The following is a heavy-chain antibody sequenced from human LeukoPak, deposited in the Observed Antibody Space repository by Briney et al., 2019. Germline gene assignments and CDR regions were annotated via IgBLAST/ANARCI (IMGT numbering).Heavy chain of an antibody. CDR3: ASGYDILTGYSPGY. CDR1: GGSISSYY. V-gene: IGHV4-59*08. CDR2: IYYSGST. Sequence: SETLSLTCTVSGGSISSYYWSWIRQPPGKGLEWIGYIYYSGSTNYNSSLKSRVTISVDTSKNQFSLKLSSVTAADTAVYYCASGYDILTGYSPGYWGQGTLVTVSS. J-gene: IGHJ4*02. D-gene: IGHD3-9*01.